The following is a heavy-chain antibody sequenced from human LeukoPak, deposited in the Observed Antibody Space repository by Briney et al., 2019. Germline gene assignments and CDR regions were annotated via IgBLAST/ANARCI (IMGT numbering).Heavy chain of an antibody. CDR1: GVSISSSSYY. CDR2: IYYSGST. D-gene: IGHD3-10*01. J-gene: IGHJ4*02. CDR3: ARAMVRGANYFDY. V-gene: IGHV4-39*07. Sequence: SETLSLTRTVSGVSISSSSYYWGWIRQPPGKGLEWIGSIYYSGSTYYNPSLKSRVTISVDTSKNQFSLKLSSVTAADTAVYYCARAMVRGANYFDYWGQGTLVTVSS.